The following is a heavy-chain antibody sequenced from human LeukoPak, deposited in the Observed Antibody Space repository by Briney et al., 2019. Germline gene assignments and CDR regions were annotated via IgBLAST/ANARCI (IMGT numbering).Heavy chain of an antibody. D-gene: IGHD2-2*01. J-gene: IGHJ4*02. Sequence: ASVKVSCKASGYTFTSYDINWVRQAAGQGLEWMGWMNPNSGNTGYAQKFQGRVTMTRNTSISTAYMELSSLRSEDTAVYYCARGPAAMRWGYYFDYWGQGTLVTVSS. CDR2: MNPNSGNT. CDR1: GYTFTSYD. CDR3: ARGPAAMRWGYYFDY. V-gene: IGHV1-8*01.